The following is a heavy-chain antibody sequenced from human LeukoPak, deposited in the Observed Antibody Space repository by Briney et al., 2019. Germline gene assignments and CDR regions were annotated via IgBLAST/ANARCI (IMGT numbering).Heavy chain of an antibody. D-gene: IGHD6-19*01. Sequence: ASVKVSCKASGYTFTGYYMHWVRQAPGQGLEWMGWVNPNSGRTNYAQKFQGRVTMTRDTSISTAYMELSRLRSDDTAVYYCARVLRSSVGSIAVAGTAAFDIWGQGTMVTVSS. V-gene: IGHV1-2*02. J-gene: IGHJ3*02. CDR1: GYTFTGYY. CDR3: ARVLRSSVGSIAVAGTAAFDI. CDR2: VNPNSGRT.